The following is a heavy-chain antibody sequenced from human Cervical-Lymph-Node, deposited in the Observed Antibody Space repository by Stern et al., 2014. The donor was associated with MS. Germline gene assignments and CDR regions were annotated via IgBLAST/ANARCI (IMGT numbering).Heavy chain of an antibody. CDR2: MNPDSGDT. CDR1: GYIFTSDD. J-gene: IGHJ1*01. D-gene: IGHD7-27*01. CDR3: MKAWGH. Sequence: QVQLVQSGAEVRKPGASVRLSCKASGYIFTSDDINWVRQSSGQGLEWMGWMNPDSGDTGFEQKFRGRVTMTRDISTSTAYMELSSLTSEDTAVYYCMKAWGHWGQGTQVTVSS. V-gene: IGHV1-8*01.